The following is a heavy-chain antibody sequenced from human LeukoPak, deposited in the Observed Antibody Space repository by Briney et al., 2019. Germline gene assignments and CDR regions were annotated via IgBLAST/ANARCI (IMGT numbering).Heavy chain of an antibody. J-gene: IGHJ4*02. Sequence: PSVTLSLTCAVSGYSISSGYYWGWIRQPPGKGRGWIGSIYHSGSTYYNPSLKSRVTISVDTSKNQFSLKLSSVTAADTAVYYCARTTPYFWSGYYIDYWGQGTLVTVSS. CDR1: GYSISSGYY. CDR2: IYHSGST. D-gene: IGHD3-3*01. V-gene: IGHV4-38-2*01. CDR3: ARTTPYFWSGYYIDY.